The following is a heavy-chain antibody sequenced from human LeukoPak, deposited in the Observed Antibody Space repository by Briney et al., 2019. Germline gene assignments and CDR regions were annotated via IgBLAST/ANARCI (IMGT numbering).Heavy chain of an antibody. CDR1: GGSISSYY. Sequence: SETLSLTCTVSGGSISSYYWSWIRQPPGKGLEWIGYIYYSGSTNYNPSLKSRVTISVDTSKNQFSLKLNSVTAADTAVYYCARHFSSGWVSGNSFDIWGQGTMVTVSS. J-gene: IGHJ3*02. CDR3: ARHFSSGWVSGNSFDI. CDR2: IYYSGST. V-gene: IGHV4-59*08. D-gene: IGHD6-19*01.